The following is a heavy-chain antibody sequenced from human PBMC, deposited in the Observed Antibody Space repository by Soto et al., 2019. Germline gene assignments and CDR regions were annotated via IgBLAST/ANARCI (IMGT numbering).Heavy chain of an antibody. CDR3: ATGRGSGGFDS. V-gene: IGHV1-69*01. D-gene: IGHD3-16*01. CDR2: SIPIFGTA. CDR1: GGTSNRYA. Sequence: QVQLVQSGAEVKKPGSSVKVSCKASGGTSNRYAFSWVRQAPGQGLEWMGGSIPIFGTANYAQKFQGRATITVDESTSTGYMELSRLRSDDTATYYCATGRGSGGFDSWGQGTQVIVSS. J-gene: IGHJ4*02.